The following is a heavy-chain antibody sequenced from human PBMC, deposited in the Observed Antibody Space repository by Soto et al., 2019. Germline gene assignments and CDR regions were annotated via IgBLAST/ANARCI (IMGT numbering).Heavy chain of an antibody. V-gene: IGHV4-59*01. J-gene: IGHJ4*02. CDR1: GGSISSYY. CDR3: ARDVEEGGSSGYFDY. D-gene: IGHD3-22*01. Sequence: QVQLQESGPGLVKPSETLSLTCTVSGGSISSYYWSWIRQPPGKGLEWIGYIYYSGSTNYNPYLKCRVTISVDTSKNQFSLKLSSVTAADTAVYYCARDVEEGGSSGYFDYWGQGTLVTVSS. CDR2: IYYSGST.